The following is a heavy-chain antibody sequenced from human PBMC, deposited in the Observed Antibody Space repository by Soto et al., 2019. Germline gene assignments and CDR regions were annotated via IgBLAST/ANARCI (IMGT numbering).Heavy chain of an antibody. J-gene: IGHJ4*02. CDR1: GGSVSSGSYY. CDR2: IYYSGST. D-gene: IGHD3-22*01. CDR3: ARVDPPYYYDSSGYGALDY. V-gene: IGHV4-61*01. Sequence: PSETLSLTCTVSGGSVSSGSYYWSWIRQPPGKGLEWIGYIYYSGSTNYNPSLKRRVAISVDTSKNQFSLKLSSVTAADTAVYYCARVDPPYYYDSSGYGALDYWGQGTLVTVSS.